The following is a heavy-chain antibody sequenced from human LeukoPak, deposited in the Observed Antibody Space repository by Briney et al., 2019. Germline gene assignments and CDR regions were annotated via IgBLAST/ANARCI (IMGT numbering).Heavy chain of an antibody. J-gene: IGHJ4*02. D-gene: IGHD4-23*01. Sequence: ASVKVSCKVSGYTLTELSMHWVRQAPGKGLEWMGGFDPEDGETIYAQKFQGRVTMTEDTSTDTAYMELSSLRSEDTAVYYCARSDGGNPPFDYWGQGTLVTVSS. V-gene: IGHV1-24*01. CDR1: GYTLTELS. CDR3: ARSDGGNPPFDY. CDR2: FDPEDGET.